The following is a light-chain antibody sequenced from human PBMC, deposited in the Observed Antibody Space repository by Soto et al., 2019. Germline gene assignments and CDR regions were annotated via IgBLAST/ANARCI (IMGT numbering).Light chain of an antibody. CDR2: SNN. CDR1: SSSIGSNN. V-gene: IGLV1-44*01. J-gene: IGLJ3*02. CDR3: VSWDDSVNGLV. Sequence: SVLTQPPSASATPGQRVTISCSGSSSSIGSNNVEWYQHLPGTAPKLLIYSNNQGPSGVPDRFSGSKSGTSASLAISGLQSEDEADYYCVSWDDSVNGLVIGGGTKLTVL.